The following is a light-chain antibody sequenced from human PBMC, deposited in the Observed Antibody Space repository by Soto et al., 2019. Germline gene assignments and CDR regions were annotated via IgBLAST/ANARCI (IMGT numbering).Light chain of an antibody. V-gene: IGKV1-12*01. CDR1: QDTNKW. CDR3: QQASSFPHT. CDR2: AAS. J-gene: IGKJ2*01. Sequence: DIQMTQSPSSVSAPVGDRVTISCRASQDTNKWLAWYQQKPGKAPKLLISAASTLQSGVPSRFSGSGSGTEFTLTIQSLQPDDIATYYCQQASSFPHTFGQGTKLEIK.